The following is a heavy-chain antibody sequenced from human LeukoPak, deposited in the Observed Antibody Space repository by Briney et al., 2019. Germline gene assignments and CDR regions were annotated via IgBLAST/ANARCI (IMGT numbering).Heavy chain of an antibody. CDR2: IYTSGST. J-gene: IGHJ4*02. CDR1: GGSISSGSYY. V-gene: IGHV4-61*02. Sequence: SQTLSLTCTVSGGSISSGSYYWSWIRQPAGKGLEWIGRIYTSGSTNYNPSLKSRVTISVDTSKNQFSLKLSSMTAADTAVYYCARARGYSGYDSYYFDYWGQGTLVTVSS. D-gene: IGHD5-12*01. CDR3: ARARGYSGYDSYYFDY.